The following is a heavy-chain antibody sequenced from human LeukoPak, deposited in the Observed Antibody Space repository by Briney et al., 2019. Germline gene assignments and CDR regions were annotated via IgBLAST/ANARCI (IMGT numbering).Heavy chain of an antibody. CDR1: GFTFDDYA. CDR3: AKVVYSTNWWSFDY. CDR2: ISGDGGST. V-gene: IGHV3-43*02. Sequence: PGGSLRLSCAASGFTFDDYAMHWVRQAPGKGLEWVSLISGDGGSTYYAGSVKGRFTVSRDNSKNSLYLQMNSLRTEDTALYYCAKVVYSTNWWSFDYWGQGILVTVSS. D-gene: IGHD6-13*01. J-gene: IGHJ4*02.